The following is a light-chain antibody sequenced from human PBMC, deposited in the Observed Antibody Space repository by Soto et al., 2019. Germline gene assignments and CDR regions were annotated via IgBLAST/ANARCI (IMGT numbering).Light chain of an antibody. CDR1: SSDVGGYNY. Sequence: QSALTQPPSASGSPGQSVTISCTGTSSDVGGYNYVSWYQQHPGKAPKVMIYDVNKRPSGVPDRFSGSKSGNTASLTVSGLQAEDEGDYYCSSHAGGQNVVFGGGTEVTVL. V-gene: IGLV2-8*01. CDR3: SSHAGGQNVV. CDR2: DVN. J-gene: IGLJ2*01.